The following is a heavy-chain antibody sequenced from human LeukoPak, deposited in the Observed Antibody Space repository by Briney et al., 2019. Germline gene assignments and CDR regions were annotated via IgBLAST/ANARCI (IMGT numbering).Heavy chain of an antibody. D-gene: IGHD6-13*01. CDR3: ARELLDSSSFDV. V-gene: IGHV3-20*04. CDR1: GFRFDDYG. J-gene: IGHJ6*04. Sequence: GGSLRLSCAASGFRFDDYGMSWVRQAPGKGLEWVSGINWKGIRTGYADSVKGRFTISRDNAKNSLYLQMNSLRAEDTAVYYCARELLDSSSFDVWGKGTTVTVSS. CDR2: INWKGIRT.